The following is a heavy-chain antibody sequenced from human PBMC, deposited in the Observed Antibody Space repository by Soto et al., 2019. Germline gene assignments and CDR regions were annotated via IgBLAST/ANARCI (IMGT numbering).Heavy chain of an antibody. V-gene: IGHV4-30-2*01. Sequence: PSETLSLTCAVSGGSISSGGYSWSWIRQPPGKGLEWIGYIYHSGSTYYNPSLKSRVTISVDGSKNQFSLKLSSVTAADTAVYYCANSGRDSGYESLPIDYWGQGTLVTVSS. CDR2: IYHSGST. J-gene: IGHJ4*02. CDR1: GGSISSGGYS. CDR3: ANSGRDSGYESLPIDY. D-gene: IGHD5-12*01.